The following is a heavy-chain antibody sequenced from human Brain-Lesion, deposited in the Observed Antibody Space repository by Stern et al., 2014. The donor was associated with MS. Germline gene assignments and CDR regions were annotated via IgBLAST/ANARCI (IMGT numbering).Heavy chain of an antibody. CDR3: AGEEDIRYCSGGSCTGNWFDP. CDR1: GGSVSSTSYA. CDR2: IYYSGNT. Sequence: QVQLQQSGPGLVKPSETLSLTCTVAGGSVSSTSYAWAWIRQPPGKGLEWIGTIYYSGNTYYSPSLKSRLTISLATSKNPFSLQLRLGTAADTAVYYCAGEEDIRYCSGGSCTGNWFDPWGQGTLVTVSS. V-gene: IGHV4-39*01. J-gene: IGHJ5*02. D-gene: IGHD2-15*01.